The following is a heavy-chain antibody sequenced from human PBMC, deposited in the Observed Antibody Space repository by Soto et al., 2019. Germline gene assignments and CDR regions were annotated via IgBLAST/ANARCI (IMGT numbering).Heavy chain of an antibody. CDR3: AKLARTVTSEPPDY. J-gene: IGHJ4*02. CDR1: AFTFSSYA. CDR2: ISVSDGTG. V-gene: IGHV3-23*01. Sequence: EVQLLESGGGLVQPGGSLRLSCAASAFTFSSYAMSWVRQAPGKGREWVSTISVSDGTGYYADSLRGRFNIYRDSSKNTLYLQMDNLGVEDTALYYCAKLARTVTSEPPDYWGQGTLVTVSS. D-gene: IGHD4-17*01.